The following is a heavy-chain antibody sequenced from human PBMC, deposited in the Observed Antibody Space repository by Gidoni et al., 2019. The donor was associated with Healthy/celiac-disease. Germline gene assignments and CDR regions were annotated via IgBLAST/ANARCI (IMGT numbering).Heavy chain of an antibody. CDR3: ARERPSIAVADFYYYYGMDV. V-gene: IGHV1-69*01. Sequence: QVQLVQSGAEVKKPGSSVKVSCKASGGTFSSYAISWVRQAPGQGLEWMGGIIPIFGTANYAQKFQGRVTITADESTSTAYMELSSLRSEDTAVYYCARERPSIAVADFYYYYGMDVWGQGTTVTVSS. CDR1: GGTFSSYA. J-gene: IGHJ6*02. CDR2: IIPIFGTA. D-gene: IGHD6-19*01.